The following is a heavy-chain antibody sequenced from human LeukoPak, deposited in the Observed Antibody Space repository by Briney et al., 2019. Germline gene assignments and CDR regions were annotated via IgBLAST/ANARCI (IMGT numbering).Heavy chain of an antibody. Sequence: SVKVSCKASGGTFSSYAISWVRQAPGQGPEWMGGIIPIFGTANYAQKFQGRVTITADESTSTAYMELSSLRSEDTAVYYCAAGIVVVTAIGAFDIWGQGTMVTVSS. CDR2: IIPIFGTA. CDR3: AAGIVVVTAIGAFDI. CDR1: GGTFSSYA. V-gene: IGHV1-69*13. D-gene: IGHD2-21*02. J-gene: IGHJ3*02.